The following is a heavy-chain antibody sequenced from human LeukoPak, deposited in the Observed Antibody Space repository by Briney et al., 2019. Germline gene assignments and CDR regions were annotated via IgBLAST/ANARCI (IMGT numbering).Heavy chain of an antibody. D-gene: IGHD3-3*01. V-gene: IGHV4-38-2*01. CDR2: IYHSGST. CDR3: ARQGVLRFLEWLSDFDY. Sequence: SETLSLTCAVSGYSISSGYYWGWIRQPPGKGPEWIGSIYHSGSTYYNPSLKSRVTISVDASKNQFSLRLSSVTAADTAVYYCARQGVLRFLEWLSDFDYWGQGALVTVSS. CDR1: GYSISSGYY. J-gene: IGHJ4*02.